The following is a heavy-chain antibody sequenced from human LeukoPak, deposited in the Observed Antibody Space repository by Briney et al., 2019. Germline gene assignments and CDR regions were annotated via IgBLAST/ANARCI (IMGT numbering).Heavy chain of an antibody. CDR2: VYYSGST. V-gene: IGHV4-59*12. CDR3: ARVSRGLRYFDWSHIDWFDP. CDR1: GGSISSYY. J-gene: IGHJ5*02. Sequence: SETLSLTCTVSGGSISSYYWSWIRQPPGKGLEWMGYVYYSGSTNYNPSLKSRVNISVDTSKNQFSLKLSSVTAADTAVYYCARVSRGLRYFDWSHIDWFDPWGQGTLVTVSS. D-gene: IGHD3-9*01.